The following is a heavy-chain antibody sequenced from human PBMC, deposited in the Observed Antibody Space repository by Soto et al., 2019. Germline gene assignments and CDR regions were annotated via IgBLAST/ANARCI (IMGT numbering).Heavy chain of an antibody. CDR3: ATADIRRDGYNYLDY. CDR2: FDPEDGET. Sequence: ASVKVSCKVSGYTLTELSMHWVRQAPGKGLEWMGGFDPEDGETVYAQKFQGRVTMTEDTSTDTAYMELSSLRSEDTAVYYCATADIRRDGYNYLDYWGQGTLVTVSS. CDR1: GYTLTELS. V-gene: IGHV1-24*01. D-gene: IGHD5-12*01. J-gene: IGHJ4*02.